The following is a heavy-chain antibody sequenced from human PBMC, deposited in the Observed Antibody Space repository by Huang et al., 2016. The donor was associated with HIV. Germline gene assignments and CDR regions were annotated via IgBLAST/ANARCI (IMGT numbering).Heavy chain of an antibody. V-gene: IGHV3-30*02. CDR2: IRFDGGNK. Sequence: QEQLVESGGGVVQPGGSLRLSCATSGFSCSHYGMHWVRQAPGKGLEWVACIRFDGGNKHYADSAKGRFTISRDNSKKMLFLEMNSLRGDDTAFYYCATDLGGYSFDYWGQGALVSVSS. J-gene: IGHJ4*02. D-gene: IGHD2-21*02. CDR3: ATDLGGYSFDY. CDR1: GFSCSHYG.